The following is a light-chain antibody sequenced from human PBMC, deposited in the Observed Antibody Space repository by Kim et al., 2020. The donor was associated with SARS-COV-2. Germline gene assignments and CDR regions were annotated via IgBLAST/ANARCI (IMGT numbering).Light chain of an antibody. V-gene: IGKV3-15*01. CDR1: QSVSSN. J-gene: IGKJ1*01. CDR3: QKYNNSGPWM. Sequence: ETVMTQSPATLSVSPGERATLSCRASQSVSSNLAWYQQKPGQGPRLLIYGATTRATGIPARVSGSGSGTEFTLTISSLQSEDFAVYYCQKYNNSGPWMFGEGTKVDIK. CDR2: GAT.